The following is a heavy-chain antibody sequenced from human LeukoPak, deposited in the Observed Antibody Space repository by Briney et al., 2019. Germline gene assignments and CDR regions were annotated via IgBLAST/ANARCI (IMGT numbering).Heavy chain of an antibody. D-gene: IGHD3-3*01. J-gene: IGHJ3*02. V-gene: IGHV4-39*07. Sequence: PSETLSLTCTVSGGSISSSSYYWGWIRQPPGKGLEWIGSIYYSGSTYYNPSLKSRVTISVDTSKNQFSLKLSSVTAADTAVYYCASIIRLLAFDIWGQGTMVTVSS. CDR1: GGSISSSSYY. CDR2: IYYSGST. CDR3: ASIIRLLAFDI.